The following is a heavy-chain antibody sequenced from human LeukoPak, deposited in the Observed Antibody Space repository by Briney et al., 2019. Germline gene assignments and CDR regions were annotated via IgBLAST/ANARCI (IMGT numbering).Heavy chain of an antibody. CDR1: GFTFSSYS. CDR2: ISSSSSYI. D-gene: IGHD3-16*01. CDR3: AKDGHMRGSRAYYFDY. V-gene: IGHV3-21*04. Sequence: KPGGSLRLSCAASGFTFSSYSMNWVRQAPGKGLEWVSSISSSSSYIYYADSVKGRFTISRDNAKNSLYLQMNSLRAEDTAVYYCAKDGHMRGSRAYYFDYWGQGTLVTVSS. J-gene: IGHJ4*02.